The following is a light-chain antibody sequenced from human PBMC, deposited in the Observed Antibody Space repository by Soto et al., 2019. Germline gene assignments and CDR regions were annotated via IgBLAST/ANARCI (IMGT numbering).Light chain of an antibody. CDR3: TSYAGGNNV. V-gene: IGLV2-8*01. J-gene: IGLJ1*01. CDR1: SSDVGGYSY. CDR2: EVN. Sequence: QSALTQPPSASGSPGQSVTISCTGTSSDVGGYSYVSWYQQHPGKAPKLMVYEVNKRPSGVPDRFSGSKSGNTASLTVSGLQAEDEADYYCTSYAGGNNVFGTGTKLTVL.